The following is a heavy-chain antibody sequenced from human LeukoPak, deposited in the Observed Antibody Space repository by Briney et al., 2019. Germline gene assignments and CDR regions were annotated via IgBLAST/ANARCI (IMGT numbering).Heavy chain of an antibody. CDR1: GYTFTSYD. CDR2: MNPNSGNT. V-gene: IGHV1-8*01. Sequence: GASVKVSCKASGYTFTSYDINWVRQATGQGLEWMGWMNPNSGNTGYAQKFQGRVTMTRNTSISTAYMELSSLRSEDTAVYYCARGRVRRYDFWSGYWDRRNWFDPWGQGTLVTVSS. J-gene: IGHJ5*02. D-gene: IGHD3-3*01. CDR3: ARGRVRRYDFWSGYWDRRNWFDP.